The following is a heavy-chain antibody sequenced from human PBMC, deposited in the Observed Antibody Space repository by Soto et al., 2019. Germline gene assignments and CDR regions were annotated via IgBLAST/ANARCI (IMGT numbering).Heavy chain of an antibody. CDR1: GGSFSGDY. CDR3: ARGFLLRYFDWLLSPWFDP. CDR2: INHSGST. V-gene: IGHV4-34*01. Sequence: SETLSLTCAVYGGSFSGDYWSWIRQPPGKGLEWIGEINHSGSTNYNPSLKSRVTISVDTSKNQFSLKLSSVTAADTAVYYCARGFLLRYFDWLLSPWFDPWGQGTLVTVSS. D-gene: IGHD3-9*01. J-gene: IGHJ5*02.